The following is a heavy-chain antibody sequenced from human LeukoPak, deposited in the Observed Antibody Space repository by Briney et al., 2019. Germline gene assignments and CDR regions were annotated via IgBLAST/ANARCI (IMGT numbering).Heavy chain of an antibody. V-gene: IGHV3-30-3*01. CDR1: GFTFSSYA. J-gene: IGHJ5*02. CDR2: ISYDGSNK. D-gene: IGHD3-10*01. CDR3: ARRGLSGSGSYHWFDP. Sequence: PGRSLRLSCAASGFTFSSYAMHWVRQAPGKGLEWVAVISYDGSNKYYADSVKGRFTISRDNSKNTLYLQMNSLRAEDTAVYYCARRGLSGSGSYHWFDPWGQGTLVIVSS.